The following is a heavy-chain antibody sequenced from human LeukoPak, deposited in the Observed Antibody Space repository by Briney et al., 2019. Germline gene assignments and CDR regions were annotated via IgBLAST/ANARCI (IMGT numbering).Heavy chain of an antibody. CDR2: IYYSGST. Sequence: PSQTLSLTCTVSGGSISSGDYYWSWIRQPPGKGLEWIGYIYYSGSTYYNPSLKSRVTISVDTSKNQFSLKLSSVTAADTAVYYCARDRSVYSSSSGDYWGQGTLVTVSS. CDR1: GGSISSGDYY. D-gene: IGHD6-13*01. V-gene: IGHV4-30-4*01. CDR3: ARDRSVYSSSSGDY. J-gene: IGHJ4*02.